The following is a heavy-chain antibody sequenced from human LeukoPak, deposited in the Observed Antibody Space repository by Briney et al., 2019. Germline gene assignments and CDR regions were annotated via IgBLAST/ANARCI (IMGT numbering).Heavy chain of an antibody. D-gene: IGHD2-2*01. CDR2: IQAKAYGGAT. V-gene: IGHV3-49*04. CDR3: TRAPHPRCSSSGCYLDY. CDR1: GFTFGDFA. Sequence: GGSLRLSCSTSGFTFGDFAMSWVRQAPGKGLEWVGFIQAKAYGGATKYAASVNGRFSISRDDSQSIANLQMNDLKTEDTAVYYCTRAPHPRCSSSGCYLDYWGQGTLVTVSS. J-gene: IGHJ4*02.